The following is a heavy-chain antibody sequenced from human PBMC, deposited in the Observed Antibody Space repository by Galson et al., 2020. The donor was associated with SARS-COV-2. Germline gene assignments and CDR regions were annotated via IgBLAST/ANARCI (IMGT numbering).Heavy chain of an antibody. CDR1: GFTFSSYW. V-gene: IGHV3-7*01. CDR3: ARDERYCSSTSCYTPFDY. D-gene: IGHD2-2*02. J-gene: IGHJ4*02. CDR2: IKQDGSEK. Sequence: LSLTCAASGFTFSSYWMSRVRQAPGKGLEWVANIKQDGSEKYYVDSVKGRFTISRDNAKNSLYLQMNSLRAEDTAVYYCARDERYCSSTSCYTPFDYWGQGTLVTVSS.